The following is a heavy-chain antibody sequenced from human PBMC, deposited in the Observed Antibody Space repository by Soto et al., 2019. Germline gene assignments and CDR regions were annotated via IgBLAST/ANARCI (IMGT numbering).Heavy chain of an antibody. J-gene: IGHJ3*01. CDR3: VKRGRNWGAFDF. CDR2: IGGTDGDSDGVP. Sequence: VQLLESGGDLVQPGGSLRLSCVASGFILNNYAMSWVRQAPGKGLEWVSTIGGTDGDSDGVPWYEDSVKGRFTISRDRSANTLFLHMDNLRAEVSAVYYFVKRGRNWGAFDFWGQGTTVVVSS. V-gene: IGHV3-23*01. CDR1: GFILNNYA. D-gene: IGHD7-27*01.